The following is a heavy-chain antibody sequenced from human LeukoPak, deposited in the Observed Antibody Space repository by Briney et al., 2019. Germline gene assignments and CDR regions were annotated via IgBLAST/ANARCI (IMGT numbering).Heavy chain of an antibody. CDR1: GASSIYYY. Sequence: SETLSLTCTVSGASSIYYYWSWIRRPPGKGLEWIGYIYFSGRTNYNPSLKSRVTLSVDTSKNQFSLKLSSVTAADTAVYYCAREISSGSLDYWGQGTLVTVSS. J-gene: IGHJ4*02. CDR3: AREISSGSLDY. CDR2: IYFSGRT. V-gene: IGHV4-59*12. D-gene: IGHD3-22*01.